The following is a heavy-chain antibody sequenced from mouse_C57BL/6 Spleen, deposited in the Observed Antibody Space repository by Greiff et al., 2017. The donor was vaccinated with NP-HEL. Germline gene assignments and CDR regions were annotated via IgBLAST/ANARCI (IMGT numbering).Heavy chain of an antibody. Sequence: VQLQQSGTVLARPGASVKMSCKTSGYTFTSYWMHWVKQRPGQGLEWIGDIYPGDSDTSYNQKFKVKATLTAVTSASPAYMELSSVTYEDYAVYYCTRGNYDAMDDWGQGTSVTVSS. V-gene: IGHV1-5*01. CDR1: GYTFTSYW. D-gene: IGHD2-1*01. CDR2: IYPGDSDT. J-gene: IGHJ4*01. CDR3: TRGNYDAMDD.